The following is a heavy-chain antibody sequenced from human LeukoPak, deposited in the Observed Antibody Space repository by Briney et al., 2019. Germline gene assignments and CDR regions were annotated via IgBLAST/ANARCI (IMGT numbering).Heavy chain of an antibody. CDR2: ISSSSSSI. D-gene: IGHD1-7*01. CDR1: GFTFSGYS. Sequence: GGSLRLSCEASGFTFSGYSMNRDRQAPGKGLEWVSYISSSSSSIYYADSVKGRFTISRDNAKNSLYLQMNSLRAEDTAVYYCARGDNWNSYYYYYMDVWGKGTSVTVSS. V-gene: IGHV3-48*04. CDR3: ARGDNWNSYYYYYMDV. J-gene: IGHJ6*03.